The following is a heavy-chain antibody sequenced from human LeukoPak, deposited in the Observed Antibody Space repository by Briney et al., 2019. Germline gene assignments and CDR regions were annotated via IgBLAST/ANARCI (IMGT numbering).Heavy chain of an antibody. D-gene: IGHD5-18*01. V-gene: IGHV1-69*04. J-gene: IGHJ4*02. CDR3: ATLGYSYGRI. Sequence: ASVKVSCKASGGTFSSYAISWVRQAPGQGLEWMGRIIPILGIANYAQKFQGRVTITADKSTSTAYMELSSLRSEGTAVYYCATLGYSYGRIWGQGTLVTVSS. CDR2: IIPILGIA. CDR1: GGTFSSYA.